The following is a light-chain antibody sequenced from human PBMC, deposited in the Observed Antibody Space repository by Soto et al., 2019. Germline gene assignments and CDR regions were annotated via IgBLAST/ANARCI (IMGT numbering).Light chain of an antibody. CDR3: HQYDNWPKT. CDR1: QSVSSN. Sequence: VVVTQTTDTLSVSPGERATLSCRASQSVSSNLAWYQQKPGQAPRLLIYGASTRATGIPARFSGSGSGTEFTLTISSLQSEDFAVYYCHQYDNWPKTFGQGTRLEIK. CDR2: GAS. V-gene: IGKV3-15*01. J-gene: IGKJ5*01.